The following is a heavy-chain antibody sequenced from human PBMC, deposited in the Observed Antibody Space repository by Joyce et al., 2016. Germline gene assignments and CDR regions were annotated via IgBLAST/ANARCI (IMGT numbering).Heavy chain of an antibody. CDR3: ARDLGYFDY. CDR2: INSGTTYK. CDR1: GFTFSNYN. J-gene: IGHJ4*02. Sequence: EVHLVESGGGLVKPGGSLRLSCAASGFTFSNYNMNWVRQVPGKGLDWVSSINSGTTYKYYADSVQGRFTISRDNAKNSLYLQMNSLRAEDTAVYYCARDLGYFDYWGQGTLVTVSS. V-gene: IGHV3-21*01.